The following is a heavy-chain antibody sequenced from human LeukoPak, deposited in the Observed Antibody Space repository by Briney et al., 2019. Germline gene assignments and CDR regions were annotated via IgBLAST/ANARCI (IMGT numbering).Heavy chain of an antibody. CDR2: IRYDGSNT. V-gene: IGHV3-30*02. CDR3: AKVEYSSSWYALYYFDY. J-gene: IGHJ4*02. CDR1: GFTFSSYG. D-gene: IGHD6-13*01. Sequence: GGSLRLSCAASGFTFSSYGMHWVRQAPGKGLEWVAFIRYDGSNTYYADSVKGRFTISRDNSKNTLYLQMNSLRAEDTAVYYCAKVEYSSSWYALYYFDYWGQGTLVTVSS.